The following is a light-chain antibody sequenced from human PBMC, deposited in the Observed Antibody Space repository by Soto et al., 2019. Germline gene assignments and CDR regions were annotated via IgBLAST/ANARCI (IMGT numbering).Light chain of an antibody. J-gene: IGKJ5*01. Sequence: EILLTQSPATLSVSPGERATLSCRASQSVRSDLAWYQQKPGQAPRLLIQGASNRDTDIPGRFSGSGSGTEFTLTISSLQSEDFEVYYCQQYDNWPITFGQGTRLEIK. V-gene: IGKV3-15*01. CDR2: GAS. CDR1: QSVRSD. CDR3: QQYDNWPIT.